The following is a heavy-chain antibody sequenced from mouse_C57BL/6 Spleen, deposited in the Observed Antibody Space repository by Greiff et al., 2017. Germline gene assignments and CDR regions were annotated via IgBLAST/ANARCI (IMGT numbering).Heavy chain of an antibody. D-gene: IGHD1-1*01. CDR2: IHPSGSDT. Sequence: QVQLQQPGAELVKPGASVKVSCKASGYTFTSYWMHWVKQRPGQGLEWIGRIHPSGSDTNYNQKFKGKATLTVDKSSSTAYMQLSSLTSEDSAVYYCARYYYGRRESFDYWGQGTTLTVSS. J-gene: IGHJ2*01. V-gene: IGHV1-74*01. CDR1: GYTFTSYW. CDR3: ARYYYGRRESFDY.